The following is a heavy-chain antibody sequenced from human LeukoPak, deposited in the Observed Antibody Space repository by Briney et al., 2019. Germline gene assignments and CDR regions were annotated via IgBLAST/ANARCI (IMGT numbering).Heavy chain of an antibody. J-gene: IGHJ4*02. Sequence: PGGSLRLSCAASGFTFSSYEMNWVRQAPGKGLEWVSKISSSGSAIYYADSVKGRFTISRDNAKSSLCLQMNSLRVEDTAVYYCARGGSLGYWGQGTLVTVSS. CDR3: ARGGSLGY. CDR2: ISSSGSAI. CDR1: GFTFSSYE. D-gene: IGHD6-19*01. V-gene: IGHV3-48*03.